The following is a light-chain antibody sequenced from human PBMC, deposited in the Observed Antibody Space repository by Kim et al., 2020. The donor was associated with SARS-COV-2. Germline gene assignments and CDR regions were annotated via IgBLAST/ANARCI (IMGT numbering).Light chain of an antibody. V-gene: IGLV3-21*04. Sequence: AQGTKAIITCRGNEIGRESEHWYQEKQGQAPVMVIYYNTDRPSGIPGPVSCSNSENTATLTMNRVEAEDEDHCYCQVWDRSSDHVVFGGGTQLTVL. CDR3: QVWDRSSDHVV. J-gene: IGLJ2*01. CDR1: EIGRES. CDR2: YNT.